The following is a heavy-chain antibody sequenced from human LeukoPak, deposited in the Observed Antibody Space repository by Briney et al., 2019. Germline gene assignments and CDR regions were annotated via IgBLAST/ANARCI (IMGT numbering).Heavy chain of an antibody. Sequence: GGSLRLSCAASGFTFSSYEMNWVRQAPGKGLEWVASVKEDGSEKYLVDSVKGRFSISRDNAKNSLFLQLNSLSAEDTAVYYCARGYSYLDYWGQGTLVTVSS. CDR1: GFTFSSYE. CDR2: VKEDGSEK. D-gene: IGHD1-26*01. V-gene: IGHV3-7*05. J-gene: IGHJ4*02. CDR3: ARGYSYLDY.